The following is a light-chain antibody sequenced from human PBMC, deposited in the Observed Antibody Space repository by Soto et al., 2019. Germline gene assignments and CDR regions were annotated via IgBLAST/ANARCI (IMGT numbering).Light chain of an antibody. Sequence: EIVLTQSPGTLSLSPGERATLSCRASQSVSSSYLAWYQQKPRQAPRLLIYGASSRATGIPDRFSGSGSGTHFTLTISRLEPEDFAVYYCQQYGSSPPLTFGPGTKVDIK. CDR1: QSVSSSY. J-gene: IGKJ3*01. V-gene: IGKV3-20*01. CDR2: GAS. CDR3: QQYGSSPPLT.